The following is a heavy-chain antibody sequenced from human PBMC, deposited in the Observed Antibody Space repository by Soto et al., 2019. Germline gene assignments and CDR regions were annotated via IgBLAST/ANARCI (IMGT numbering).Heavy chain of an antibody. J-gene: IGHJ4*02. CDR1: GFTFGDYA. V-gene: IGHV3-49*03. CDR3: TRLMVRGRLLDY. D-gene: IGHD3-10*01. CDR2: IRSKAYGGTT. Sequence: GVSLRLSCAASGFTFGDYAMNWFRQAPGKGLEWVGFIRSKAYGGTTKYAASVKGRFSISRDDSKSIAYLQMNSLKTEDTXVYYCTRLMVRGRLLDYWGPGTLVTVSS.